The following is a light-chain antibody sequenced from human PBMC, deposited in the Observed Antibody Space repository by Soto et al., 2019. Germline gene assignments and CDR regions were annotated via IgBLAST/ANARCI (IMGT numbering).Light chain of an antibody. V-gene: IGKV3-15*01. Sequence: DIVMTQSPATLSVSPGESGTLSCRASRSLSGDLAWYQHKPGQPPRLLIYGASTRATDVPARFSGGGSGTDFTLTITNLQSEDLAIYDCQQYHNWPPITFGPGTKVHIK. J-gene: IGKJ3*01. CDR2: GAS. CDR3: QQYHNWPPIT. CDR1: RSLSGD.